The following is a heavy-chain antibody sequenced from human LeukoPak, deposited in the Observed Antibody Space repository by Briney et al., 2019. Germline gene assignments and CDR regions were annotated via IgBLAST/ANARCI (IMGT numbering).Heavy chain of an antibody. CDR3: ARGGSPPEALGDTFDV. J-gene: IGHJ3*01. V-gene: IGHV3-20*04. Sequence: GGSLRLSCAASGFSFDDYGMSWVRQAPGKGLQWVSGIIWNGGSTNYADSVKGRFTVSRDNAENTLILQMNSLRAEDTAVYYCARGGSPPEALGDTFDVWGHGTLVTVSS. CDR1: GFSFDDYG. D-gene: IGHD1-26*01. CDR2: IIWNGGST.